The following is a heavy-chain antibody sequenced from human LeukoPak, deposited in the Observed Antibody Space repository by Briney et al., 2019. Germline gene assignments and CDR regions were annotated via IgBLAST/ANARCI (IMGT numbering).Heavy chain of an antibody. V-gene: IGHV3-30*18. CDR3: AKDQFSH. J-gene: IGHJ4*02. Sequence: PGRSLRLSCAASGFIFSSYGMHWVRQAPGKGLEWVAVISYDGSNKYYADSVKGRFTISRDNSKSTLYLQMNSLRAEDTAVYYCAKDQFSHWGQGTLVTVSS. CDR1: GFIFSSYG. CDR2: ISYDGSNK.